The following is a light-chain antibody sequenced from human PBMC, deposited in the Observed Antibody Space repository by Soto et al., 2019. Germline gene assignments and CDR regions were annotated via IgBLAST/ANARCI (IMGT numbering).Light chain of an antibody. CDR3: QQSNTAVFT. J-gene: IGKJ3*01. CDR1: QNIRRY. V-gene: IGKV1-39*01. CDR2: GAS. Sequence: DIQMTQSPPSLSASVGDRVTITCRASQNIRRYLNWYQQKPGKAPTLLIYGASRLQSGVPSRFRGSGTETDLPLTINNLQREDFATYDCQQSNTAVFTFGPGTKVDVK.